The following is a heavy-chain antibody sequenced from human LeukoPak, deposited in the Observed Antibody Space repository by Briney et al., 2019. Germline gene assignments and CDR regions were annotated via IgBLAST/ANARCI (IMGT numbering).Heavy chain of an antibody. CDR2: ISSSSTTM. CDR3: ATADFLYY. J-gene: IGHJ4*02. CDR1: GFTFSTYS. D-gene: IGHD3/OR15-3a*01. V-gene: IGHV3-48*01. Sequence: GGSLRLSCEASGFTFSTYSMNWVRQAPGKGLEWVSYISSSSTTMYNADSVKGRFTISRDNAKNSLYLQMNSLRAEDTAVYYCATADFLYYWGQGTLVTVSS.